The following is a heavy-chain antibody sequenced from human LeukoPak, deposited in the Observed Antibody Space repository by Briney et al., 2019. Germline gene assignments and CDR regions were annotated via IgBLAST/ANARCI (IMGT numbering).Heavy chain of an antibody. Sequence: PGGSLRLSCAASGFTFSRYDMSSVRQAPGKGLEWVSAITDSGGSTYYADSVRGRFTISRDDSKNTLYLLMNSLRAEDTAVYYCAKEDTLTTVYFDYWGQGTPVTVSS. CDR1: GFTFSRYD. V-gene: IGHV3-23*01. J-gene: IGHJ4*02. D-gene: IGHD4-17*01. CDR3: AKEDTLTTVYFDY. CDR2: ITDSGGST.